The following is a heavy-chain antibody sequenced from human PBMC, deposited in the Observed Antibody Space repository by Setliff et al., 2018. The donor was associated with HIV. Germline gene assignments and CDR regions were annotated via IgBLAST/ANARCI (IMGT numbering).Heavy chain of an antibody. CDR1: GYNFTNYD. CDR3: ARVPPRLPGVLLPAYALDF. J-gene: IGHJ3*01. Sequence: GASVKVSCKASGYNFTNYDIDWVRQATGQGLEWMGWMNPQSGNTGYIEKFQGRVTFIRNISISTAYMELSSLRSEDTAVYYCARVPPRLPGVLLPAYALDFWGQGTMVTVSS. CDR2: MNPQSGNT. D-gene: IGHD2-21*01. V-gene: IGHV1-8*03.